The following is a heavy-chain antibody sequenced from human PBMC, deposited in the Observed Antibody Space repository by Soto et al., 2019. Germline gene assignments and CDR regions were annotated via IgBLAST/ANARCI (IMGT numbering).Heavy chain of an antibody. J-gene: IGHJ4*02. CDR2: IIPIFGTA. CDR3: ARGPYYDFWSGRGHFDY. D-gene: IGHD3-3*01. V-gene: IGHV1-69*06. CDR1: GGTFSSYA. Sequence: QVQLVQSGAEVKKPGSSVKVSCKASGGTFSSYAISWVRQAPGQGLEWMGGIIPIFGTANYAQKFQGRVTSTADKSPSTAYMELSSLSSEDTAVYYWARGPYYDFWSGRGHFDYWGQGTLVAVST.